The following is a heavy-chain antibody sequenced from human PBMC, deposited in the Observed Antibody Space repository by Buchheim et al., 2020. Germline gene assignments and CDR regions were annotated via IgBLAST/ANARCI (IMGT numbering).Heavy chain of an antibody. CDR1: GYTFTGFY. V-gene: IGHV1-2*06. CDR2: FNPSSGGT. Sequence: QVQLVQSGAEVKESGASVKVSCKASGYTFTGFYLHWVRRAPGQGLEWMGRFNPSSGGTRYAQEFQGRVTMTGDTSLTPAYMELTSLTSADTAVYFCARALDVVALIWEDSYNSGMDVWGQGT. CDR3: ARALDVVALIWEDSYNSGMDV. D-gene: IGHD5-12*01. J-gene: IGHJ6*02.